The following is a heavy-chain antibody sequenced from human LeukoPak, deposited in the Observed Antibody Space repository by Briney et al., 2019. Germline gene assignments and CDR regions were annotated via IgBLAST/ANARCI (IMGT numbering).Heavy chain of an antibody. V-gene: IGHV1-69*13. CDR1: GGTFSSYA. Sequence: EASVKVSCKASGGTFSSYAISWVRQAPGQGLEWMGGIIPIFGTANYAQKFQGRVTITADESTSTAYMELSSLRSEDTAVYYCARGYYGSGSPNYYYYYYYMDVWGKGTTVTISS. CDR3: ARGYYGSGSPNYYYYYYYMDV. CDR2: IIPIFGTA. D-gene: IGHD3-10*01. J-gene: IGHJ6*03.